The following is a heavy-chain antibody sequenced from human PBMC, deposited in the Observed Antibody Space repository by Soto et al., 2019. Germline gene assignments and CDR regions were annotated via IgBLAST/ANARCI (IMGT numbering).Heavy chain of an antibody. D-gene: IGHD3-3*01. Sequence: ASVKVSCKASGYTFTSYGISWVRQAPGQGLEWMGWMNPNSGNTGYAQKFQGRVTMTRNTSISTAYMELSSLRSEDTAVYYCAKPAYYDFWSGYSHDAFDIWGQGTMVTVSS. CDR1: GYTFTSYG. CDR2: MNPNSGNT. V-gene: IGHV1-8*02. J-gene: IGHJ3*02. CDR3: AKPAYYDFWSGYSHDAFDI.